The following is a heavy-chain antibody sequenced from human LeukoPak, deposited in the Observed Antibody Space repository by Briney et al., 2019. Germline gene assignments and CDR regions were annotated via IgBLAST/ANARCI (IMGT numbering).Heavy chain of an antibody. CDR1: GFTFSSHG. D-gene: IGHD3-16*01. V-gene: IGHV3-23*01. CDR2: ISPSGGIT. CDR3: AKDDDWGRYKH. Sequence: GGSLRLSCAASGFTFSSHGMNWVRQAPGKGLEWVSGISPSGGITYYTGSVKGRFTISRDNSKKTQSLQMNSLRAEDTAVYYCAKDDDWGRYKHWGQGTLVTVSS. J-gene: IGHJ1*01.